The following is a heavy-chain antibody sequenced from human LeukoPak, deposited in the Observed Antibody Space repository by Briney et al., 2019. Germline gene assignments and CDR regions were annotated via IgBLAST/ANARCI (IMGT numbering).Heavy chain of an antibody. CDR3: ARHRHYYGSGSSYGMDV. V-gene: IGHV5-51*01. Sequence: GESLQISCQGSGYSFTSYWIGWVRQMPGKGLEWMGIIYPGDSDTRYSPSFQGQVTISADKSISTAYLQWSSLKASDTAMYYCARHRHYYGSGSSYGMDVWGQGTTVTVSS. CDR2: IYPGDSDT. J-gene: IGHJ6*02. CDR1: GYSFTSYW. D-gene: IGHD3-10*01.